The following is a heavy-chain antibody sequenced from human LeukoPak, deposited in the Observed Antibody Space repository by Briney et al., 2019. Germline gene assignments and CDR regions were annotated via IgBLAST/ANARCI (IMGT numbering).Heavy chain of an antibody. V-gene: IGHV3-48*03. Sequence: PGGSLRLSCAAPGFTFSSYEMNWVRQATGKGLEWVSYISSSASTIYYADSVKGRFTISRDNAKNSVYLQMNSLRAEDTAVYYCARTRPVVPFDYWGQGTLVTVSS. D-gene: IGHD4-23*01. CDR3: ARTRPVVPFDY. CDR1: GFTFSSYE. CDR2: ISSSASTI. J-gene: IGHJ4*02.